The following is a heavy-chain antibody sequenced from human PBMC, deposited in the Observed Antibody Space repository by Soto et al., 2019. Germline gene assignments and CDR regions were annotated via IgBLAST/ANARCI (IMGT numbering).Heavy chain of an antibody. D-gene: IGHD6-13*01. V-gene: IGHV3-23*01. CDR3: AKRRRVGSSRLEPDYGMDV. Sequence: DVPLLESGGGLVQPGGSLRLSCAASGFTFSSYAMTWVRQAPGKGLEWVSSISGNGGATYYAESVKGRFTISRDNSKSTLYVEMNRLRVEDTAVYYCAKRRRVGSSRLEPDYGMDVWGQGTTVTVSS. J-gene: IGHJ6*02. CDR1: GFTFSSYA. CDR2: ISGNGGAT.